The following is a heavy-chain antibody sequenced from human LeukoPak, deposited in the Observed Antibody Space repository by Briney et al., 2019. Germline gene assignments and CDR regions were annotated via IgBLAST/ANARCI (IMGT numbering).Heavy chain of an antibody. D-gene: IGHD6-13*01. Sequence: GASVKVSCKASGGTFSSYAISWVRQAPGQGLEWMGGIIPIFGTANYAQKFQGRVTITTDDSADESTGTAYMELSGPKSDDTAVYYCARGGKIAAGISSFFDYWGQGTLVTVSS. CDR3: ARGGKIAAGISSFFDY. CDR1: GGTFSSYA. J-gene: IGHJ4*02. CDR2: IIPIFGTA. V-gene: IGHV1-69*01.